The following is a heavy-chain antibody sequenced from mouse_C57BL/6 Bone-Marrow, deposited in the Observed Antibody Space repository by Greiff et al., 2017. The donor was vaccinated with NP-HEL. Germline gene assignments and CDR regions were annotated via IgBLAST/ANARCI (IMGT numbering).Heavy chain of an antibody. CDR2: IWGDGSA. CDR1: GFSLTSYG. J-gene: IGHJ4*01. CDR3: AKTSTVVAMDY. V-gene: IGHV2-3*01. D-gene: IGHD1-1*01. Sequence: VQRVESGPGLVAPSQSLSITCTVSGFSLTSYGVSWVRQPPGKGLEWLGVIWGDGSANYHSALISRLSISKDNSKSQVFLILNSLQTDDTATYYCAKTSTVVAMDYWGQGTSVTVSS.